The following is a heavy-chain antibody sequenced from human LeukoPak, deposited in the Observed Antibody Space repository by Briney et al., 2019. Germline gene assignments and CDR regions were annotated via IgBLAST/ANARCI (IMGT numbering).Heavy chain of an antibody. D-gene: IGHD3-22*01. CDR2: ISSSSSYI. V-gene: IGHV3-21*01. CDR3: ARDSTYYDSSGYVY. CDR1: GFTFSSYS. J-gene: IGHJ4*02. Sequence: GGSLRLSXAASGFTFSSYSMNWVRQAPGKGLEWVSSISSSSSYIYYADSVKGRFTISRDNAKNSLYLQMNSLRAEDTAVYYCARDSTYYDSSGYVYWGQGTLVTVSS.